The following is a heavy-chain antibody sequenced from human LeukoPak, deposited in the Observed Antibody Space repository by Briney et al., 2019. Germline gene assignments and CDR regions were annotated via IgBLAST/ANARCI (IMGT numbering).Heavy chain of an antibody. CDR2: ISSSGSTI. J-gene: IGHJ4*02. D-gene: IGHD3-10*01. Sequence: GGSLRLSCAASGFTFSSYEMNWVRQAPGKGLEWVSYISSSGSTIYYADSVKGRFTISRDNAKNSLYLQMNSLRAADTAVYYRARDLMVRGAPIDYWGQGTLVTVSS. CDR1: GFTFSSYE. CDR3: ARDLMVRGAPIDY. V-gene: IGHV3-48*03.